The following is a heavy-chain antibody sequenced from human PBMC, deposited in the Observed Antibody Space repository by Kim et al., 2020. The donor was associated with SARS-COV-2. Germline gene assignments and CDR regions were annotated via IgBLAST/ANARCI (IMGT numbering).Heavy chain of an antibody. CDR3: ARDRISGSFLFDY. J-gene: IGHJ4*02. Sequence: PKPKGRVTMTTEPSTSTAYMELRSLRSDDTAVYYCARDRISGSFLFDYWGQGTLVTVSS. D-gene: IGHD1-26*01. V-gene: IGHV1-18*01.